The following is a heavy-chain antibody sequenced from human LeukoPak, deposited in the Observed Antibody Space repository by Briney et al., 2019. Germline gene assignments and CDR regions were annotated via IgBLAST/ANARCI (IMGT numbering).Heavy chain of an antibody. D-gene: IGHD6-13*01. Sequence: ASVKVSCKASRYAFSRITISWVRQAPGQGLEWMGWISLYNGNTNYAQKFQGSVTMTRDTSATTVSMELRSLRSDDTAVYYCASPSSTYHEVFDIWGQGKIATVTA. V-gene: IGHV1-18*01. J-gene: IGHJ3*02. CDR1: RYAFSRIT. CDR2: ISLYNGNT. CDR3: ASPSSTYHEVFDI.